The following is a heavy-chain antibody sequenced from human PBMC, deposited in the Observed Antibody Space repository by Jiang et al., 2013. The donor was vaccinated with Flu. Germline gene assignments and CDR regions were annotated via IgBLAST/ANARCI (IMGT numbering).Heavy chain of an antibody. CDR3: ARAPSQRQFDY. Sequence: GLVKPSQTLSLTCTASGGSISSGSYYWSWIRQPAGKGLEWIGRIYTSGSTNYNPSLKSRVTISVDTSKNQFSLKLNSVTAADTAVYYCARAPSQRQFDYWGQGTLVTVSS. J-gene: IGHJ4*02. V-gene: IGHV4-61*02. CDR2: IYTSGST. CDR1: GGSISSGSYY.